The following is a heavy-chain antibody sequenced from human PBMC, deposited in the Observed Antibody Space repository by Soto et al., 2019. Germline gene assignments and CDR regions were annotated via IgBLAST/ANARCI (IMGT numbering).Heavy chain of an antibody. CDR1: GFTFSSYA. CDR2: ISGSGGST. J-gene: IGHJ4*02. Sequence: GGSLRLSCAASGFTFSSYAMSWVRQAPGKGLEWVSAISGSGGSTYYADSVKGRFTISRDNSKNTLYLQMNSLRAEDTAVYYCAKDRRGSSAPYYFDYWGQGNLVTVSS. D-gene: IGHD6-6*01. CDR3: AKDRRGSSAPYYFDY. V-gene: IGHV3-23*01.